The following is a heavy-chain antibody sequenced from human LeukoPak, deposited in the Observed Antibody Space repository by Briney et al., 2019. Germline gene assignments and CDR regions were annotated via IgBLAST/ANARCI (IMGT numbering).Heavy chain of an antibody. J-gene: IGHJ5*02. CDR1: GGSISSSSYY. CDR2: IYYSGGT. V-gene: IGHV4-39*07. CDR3: AREGPNWFDP. Sequence: SETLSLTCTVSGGSISSSSYYWGWLRQPPGKGLEWIGSIYYSGGTYYNPSLKSRVTISVDTSKNQFFLKLSSVTAADTAVYYCAREGPNWFDPWGQGTLVTVSS.